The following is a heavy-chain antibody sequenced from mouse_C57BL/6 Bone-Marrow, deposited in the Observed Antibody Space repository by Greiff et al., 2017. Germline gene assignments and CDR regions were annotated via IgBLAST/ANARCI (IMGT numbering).Heavy chain of an antibody. CDR2: IFPGDGDT. CDR3: ARGAY. J-gene: IGHJ3*01. Sequence: VKLVESGAELVRPGASVKLSCTASGFNIKDDYIHWVKQRPGKGLEWIGQIFPGDGDTNYNGKFKGKATLTADKSSSTAYMQLSSLTSEDSAVYFCARGAYWGQGTLVTVSA. V-gene: IGHV1-80*01. CDR1: GFNIKDDY.